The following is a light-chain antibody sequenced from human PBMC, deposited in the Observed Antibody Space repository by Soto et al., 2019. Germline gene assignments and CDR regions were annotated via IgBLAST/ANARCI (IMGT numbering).Light chain of an antibody. J-gene: IGKJ4*01. CDR1: QSVSSY. V-gene: IGKV3-11*01. CDR2: DAS. Sequence: VLTQPATLSLSPGERATLSCRASQSVSSYLAWYQQKPGQAPRLLIYDASNRATGIPARFSGSGSGIDFTLTISSLEPEDFAVYYCQQRSNWPLTFGGGTKVDIK. CDR3: QQRSNWPLT.